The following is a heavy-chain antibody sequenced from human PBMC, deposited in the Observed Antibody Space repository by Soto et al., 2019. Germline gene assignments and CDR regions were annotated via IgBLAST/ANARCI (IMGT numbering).Heavy chain of an antibody. V-gene: IGHV4-59*02. Sequence: QVQLQESGPGLVKPSETLSLSCTVSGDSVSSYYWSWIRQLPGRGLEWIGYIYISGNTNDNPSLKSRVTISRDTSKNQFSLNLKSVTAADTAVYYCARGVLRYYYYGMDVWGPGTTVTVSS. CDR1: GDSVSSYY. CDR3: ARGVLRYYYYGMDV. J-gene: IGHJ6*02. CDR2: IYISGNT.